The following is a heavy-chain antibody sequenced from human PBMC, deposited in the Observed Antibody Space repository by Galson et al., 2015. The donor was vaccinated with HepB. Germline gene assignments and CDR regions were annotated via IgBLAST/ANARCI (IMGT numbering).Heavy chain of an antibody. CDR2: ISYDGSNK. D-gene: IGHD3-9*01. V-gene: IGHV3-30*04. Sequence: SLRLSCAASGFTFSSYAMHWVRQAPGKGLEWVAVISYDGSNKYYADPVKGRFTISRDNSKNTLYLQMNSLRAEDTAVYYCARDRSGRNYDILTGYPPGYWGQGTLVTVSS. CDR1: GFTFSSYA. CDR3: ARDRSGRNYDILTGYPPGY. J-gene: IGHJ4*02.